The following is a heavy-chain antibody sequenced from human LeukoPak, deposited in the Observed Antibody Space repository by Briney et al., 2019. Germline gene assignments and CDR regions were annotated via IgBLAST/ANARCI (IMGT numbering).Heavy chain of an antibody. V-gene: IGHV4-34*01. D-gene: IGHD3-22*01. J-gene: IGHJ5*02. CDR3: ARGITMIVVVITYLNWFDP. CDR1: GGSFSGYY. CDR2: INHSGST. Sequence: SETLSLTCAVYGGSFSGYYWSWIRQPPGKGLEWIGEINHSGSTNYNPSLKSRVTISVDTSKNQFSLKLSSMTAADTAVYYCARGITMIVVVITYLNWFDPWGQGTLVTVSS.